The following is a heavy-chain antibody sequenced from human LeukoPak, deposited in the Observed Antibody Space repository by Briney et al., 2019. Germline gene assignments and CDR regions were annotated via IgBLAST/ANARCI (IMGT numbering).Heavy chain of an antibody. CDR3: ASEGGDYGDP. CDR1: GFTFSSSW. Sequence: GGSLRLSCAASGFTFSSSWMHWVRQVAGKGLVLVSRINRDGSRTDYADSVKGRFTISRDNAKNTLYLQMNSLRAEDTAVYYCASEGGDYGDPWGQGTLVTVSS. V-gene: IGHV3-74*01. J-gene: IGHJ5*02. D-gene: IGHD4/OR15-4a*01. CDR2: INRDGSRT.